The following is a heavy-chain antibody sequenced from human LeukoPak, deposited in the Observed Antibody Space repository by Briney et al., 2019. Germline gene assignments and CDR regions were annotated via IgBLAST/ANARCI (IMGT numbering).Heavy chain of an antibody. J-gene: IGHJ4*02. CDR1: GLTFSSHG. CDR2: IWYDGSNK. D-gene: IGHD1-26*01. CDR3: ARLRGSYFDS. V-gene: IGHV3-33*01. Sequence: GGSLRLSCAASGLTFSSHGMLWVRQAPGKGLEWVALIWYDGSNKYYADSVKGRFTISRDNSENTLYLQMNSLRADDTAVYYCARLRGSYFDSWGQGALVTVSS.